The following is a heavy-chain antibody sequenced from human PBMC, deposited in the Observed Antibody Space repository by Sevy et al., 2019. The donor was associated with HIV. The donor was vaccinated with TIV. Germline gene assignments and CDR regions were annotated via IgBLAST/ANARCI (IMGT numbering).Heavy chain of an antibody. D-gene: IGHD1-26*01. J-gene: IGHJ6*02. CDR2: IKRDGSEK. V-gene: IGHV3-7*03. Sequence: GGSLRLSCIASGFTYNNYWMSWVRQAPGKGLEWVANIKRDGSEKYYVASVKGRFTISRDNAKNSLYLQMNSLRAEDTAVYYCARDCNSATCLWGLDVWGQGTTVTVSS. CDR1: GFTYNNYW. CDR3: ARDCNSATCLWGLDV.